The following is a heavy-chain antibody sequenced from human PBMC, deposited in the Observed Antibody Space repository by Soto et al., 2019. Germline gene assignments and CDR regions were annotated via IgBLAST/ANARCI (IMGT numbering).Heavy chain of an antibody. CDR1: GYPFTTYY. Sequence: ASGKVSCMASGYPFTTYYMHWLRQARVQGLEWMGIITPSSGSTRYEQKFQDRVTMTRDTSTSTVYMELSSLRSEDTAVYYCARAVNTEPAPIDYWGQGTLVTVS. CDR2: ITPSSGST. V-gene: IGHV1-46*01. J-gene: IGHJ4*02. CDR3: ARAVNTEPAPIDY. D-gene: IGHD4-17*01.